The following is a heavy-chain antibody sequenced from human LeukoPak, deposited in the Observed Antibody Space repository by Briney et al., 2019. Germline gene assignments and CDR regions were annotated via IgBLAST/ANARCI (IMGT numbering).Heavy chain of an antibody. D-gene: IGHD4-23*01. CDR3: ARPNYGGKSDFDY. J-gene: IGHJ4*02. V-gene: IGHV5-10-1*01. CDR2: IDPSDSYT. CDR1: GYSFTSKW. Sequence: GESLRISCKGSGYSFTSKWISRVRQMPGKGLEWMGRIDPSDSYTSYSPSFQGHVTISSDKSISTAYLQWSSLKASDSAMYYCARPNYGGKSDFDYWGQGTLVTVSS.